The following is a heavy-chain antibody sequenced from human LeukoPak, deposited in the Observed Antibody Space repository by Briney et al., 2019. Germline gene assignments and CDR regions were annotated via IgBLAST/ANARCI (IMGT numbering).Heavy chain of an antibody. J-gene: IGHJ6*03. CDR3: ARVSYFSYYYYMDV. Sequence: SETLSLTCTVSGGSISSSNYYWGWIRQPPGKGLEWIGSIYYSGSTNYNPSLKSRVTISVDTSKNQFSLNLRSVTAADTAVYFCARVSYFSYYYYMDVWGKGTTVTISS. V-gene: IGHV4-39*07. CDR2: IYYSGST. CDR1: GGSISSSNYY.